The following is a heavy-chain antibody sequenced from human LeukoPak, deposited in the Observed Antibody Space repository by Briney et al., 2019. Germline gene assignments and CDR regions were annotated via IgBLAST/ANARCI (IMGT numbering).Heavy chain of an antibody. Sequence: ASVKVPCKASGGTFSSYAISWVRQAPGQGLEWMGGIIPIFGTANYAQKFQGRVTITADKSTSTAYMELSSLRSEDTAVYYCARDQGRMIRNAFDIWGQGTMVTVSS. CDR3: ARDQGRMIRNAFDI. V-gene: IGHV1-69*06. CDR2: IIPIFGTA. J-gene: IGHJ3*02. CDR1: GGTFSSYA. D-gene: IGHD3-22*01.